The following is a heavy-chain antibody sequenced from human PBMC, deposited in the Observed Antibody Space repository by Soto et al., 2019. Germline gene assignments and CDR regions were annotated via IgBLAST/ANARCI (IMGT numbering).Heavy chain of an antibody. D-gene: IGHD2-15*01. CDR1: GFTFSSYA. CDR2: VSIGGST. V-gene: IGHV3-23*01. Sequence: WVSLRLSCSASGFTFSSYAMGWVRQGPGKGLEWVAVVSIGGSTHYADSVRGRFTISRDNSKNTLSLQMNSLTAEDTAVYFCAKRRGAGGHFDYWGQGALVTVPS. J-gene: IGHJ4*02. CDR3: AKRRGAGGHFDY.